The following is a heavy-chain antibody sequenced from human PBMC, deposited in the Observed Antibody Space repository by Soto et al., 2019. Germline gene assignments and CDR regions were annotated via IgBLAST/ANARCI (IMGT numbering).Heavy chain of an antibody. Sequence: ASVKVSCKASGYTFTSYYMHWVRQAPGQGLEWRGIINPSGGSTSYAQKFQGRVTMTRDTSTSTVYMELSSLRSEDTAVYYCARVGDGYDFWSGYSTDAFDIWGQGTMVTVSS. CDR2: INPSGGST. CDR1: GYTFTSYY. CDR3: ARVGDGYDFWSGYSTDAFDI. D-gene: IGHD3-3*01. V-gene: IGHV1-46*03. J-gene: IGHJ3*02.